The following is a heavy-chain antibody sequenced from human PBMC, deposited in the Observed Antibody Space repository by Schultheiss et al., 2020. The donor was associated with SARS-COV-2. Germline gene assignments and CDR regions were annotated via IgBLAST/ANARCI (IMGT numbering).Heavy chain of an antibody. V-gene: IGHV4-30-4*01. Sequence: SETLSLTCTVSGGSISSGDYYWSWIRQPPGKGLEWIGYIYYSGSTYYNPSLKSRVTISVDTSKNQFSLKLSSVTAADTAVYYCARHTGYSYGLDYWGQGTLVTVSS. CDR2: IYYSGST. CDR1: GGSISSGDYY. D-gene: IGHD5-18*01. J-gene: IGHJ4*02. CDR3: ARHTGYSYGLDY.